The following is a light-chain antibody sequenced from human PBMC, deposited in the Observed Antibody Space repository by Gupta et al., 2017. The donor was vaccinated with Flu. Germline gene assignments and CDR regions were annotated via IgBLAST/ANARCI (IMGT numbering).Light chain of an antibody. CDR3: SSYTVSATRWV. CDR1: SSDIGGYNY. V-gene: IGLV2-14*01. Sequence: SSDIGGYNYVSWYQQHSGKAPKLLIYEVTKRPSGVSNRFSGAKSGNTASLTISGLQAEDEATYHCSSYTVSATRWVFGGGTTVTVL. J-gene: IGLJ3*02. CDR2: EVT.